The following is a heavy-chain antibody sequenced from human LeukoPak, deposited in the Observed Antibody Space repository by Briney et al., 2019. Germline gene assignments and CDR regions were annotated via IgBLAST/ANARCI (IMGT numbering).Heavy chain of an antibody. CDR1: GGTFSSYA. J-gene: IGHJ5*02. Sequence: GASVKVSCKASGGTFSSYAISWVRQAPGQGLEWMGGIIPISGTANYAQKFQGRVTITADESTSTAYMELSSLRSEDTAVYYCARPTGAYCGGDCYLHWFDPWGQGTLVTISS. V-gene: IGHV1-69*13. CDR3: ARPTGAYCGGDCYLHWFDP. D-gene: IGHD2-21*01. CDR2: IIPISGTA.